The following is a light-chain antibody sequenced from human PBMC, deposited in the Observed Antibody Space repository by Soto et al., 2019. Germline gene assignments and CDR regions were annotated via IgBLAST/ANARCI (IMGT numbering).Light chain of an antibody. CDR1: QSISGW. Sequence: GDRVTITCRASQSISGWLAWYQQKPGKAPKLLIYAASSLQSGVPSRFSGSASGTDFTLTISSLQPEDFSTYHCQQTYSTPWTFGQGTKVDI. J-gene: IGKJ1*01. CDR2: AAS. V-gene: IGKV1-39*01. CDR3: QQTYSTPWT.